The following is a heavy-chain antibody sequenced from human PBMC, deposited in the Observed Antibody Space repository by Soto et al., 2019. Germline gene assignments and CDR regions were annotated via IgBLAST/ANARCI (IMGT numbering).Heavy chain of an antibody. V-gene: IGHV1-18*01. Sequence: QVQLVQSGAEVKKPGASVKVSCKASGYTFTSYGINWVRQAPGQGLEWMGWISAYNGNTNYAQKLQGRVTMTTDTSTSTAYMELRSLRSDDTAVYYCARLSCSSTSCWGSYYGMDVWGQGTTVTVSS. D-gene: IGHD2-2*01. CDR1: GYTFTSYG. J-gene: IGHJ6*02. CDR3: ARLSCSSTSCWGSYYGMDV. CDR2: ISAYNGNT.